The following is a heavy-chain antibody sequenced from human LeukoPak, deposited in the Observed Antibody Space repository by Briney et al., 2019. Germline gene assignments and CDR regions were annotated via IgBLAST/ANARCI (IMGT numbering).Heavy chain of an antibody. J-gene: IGHJ4*02. CDR1: GGSISSGGYY. CDR3: ASYGYSSGWYHFDY. Sequence: SETLSLTCTVSGGSISSGGYYWSWIRQHPGEGLEWIGYIYYSGSTYYNPSLKSRVTISVDTSKNQFSLKLSPVTAADTAVYYCASYGYSSGWYHFDYWGQGTLVTVSS. D-gene: IGHD6-19*01. CDR2: IYYSGST. V-gene: IGHV4-31*03.